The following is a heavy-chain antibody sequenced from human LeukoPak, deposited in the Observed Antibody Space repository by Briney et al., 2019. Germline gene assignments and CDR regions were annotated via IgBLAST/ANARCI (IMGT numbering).Heavy chain of an antibody. CDR2: ISGSGGST. J-gene: IGHJ6*03. V-gene: IGHV3-23*01. D-gene: IGHD6-6*01. Sequence: PGGSLRLPCAASGFTFSSYAMSWVRQAPGKGLEWVSAISGSGGSTYYADSVKGRFTISRDNSKNTLYLQMNSLRAEDTAVYYCANEPNDYSSSFYYYYMDVWGKGTTVTVSS. CDR1: GFTFSSYA. CDR3: ANEPNDYSSSFYYYYMDV.